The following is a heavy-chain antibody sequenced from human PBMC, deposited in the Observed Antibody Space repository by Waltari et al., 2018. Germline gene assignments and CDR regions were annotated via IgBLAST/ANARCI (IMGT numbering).Heavy chain of an antibody. CDR2: INHSGST. CDR1: GGSFSGYY. V-gene: IGHV4-34*01. J-gene: IGHJ4*02. D-gene: IGHD3-22*01. Sequence: QVQLQQWGAGLLKPSETLSLTCAVYGGSFSGYYWSWIRQPPGKGLEWIGEINHSGSTNYNPSLKSRVTISVDTSKNQFSLKLSSVTAADTAVYYCARVASVRKVVVSDHNFDYWGQGTLVTVSS. CDR3: ARVASVRKVVVSDHNFDY.